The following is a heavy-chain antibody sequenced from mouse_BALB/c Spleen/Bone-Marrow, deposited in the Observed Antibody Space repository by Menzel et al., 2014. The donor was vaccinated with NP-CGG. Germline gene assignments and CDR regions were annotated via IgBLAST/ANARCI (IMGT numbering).Heavy chain of an antibody. CDR1: GFTFTDYY. CDR2: IRNKAYGYTT. J-gene: IGHJ4*01. CDR3: AKFPMDY. V-gene: IGHV7-3*02. Sequence: EVQRVESGGGLVQPGGSLRLSCTTFGFTFTDYYMSWVRQSPGKALEWLAFIRNKAYGYTTEYSASVRGRFTISRKNSQNILYLQMKTLRAEDSGTYYCAKFPMDYWGQGTSGTVSS.